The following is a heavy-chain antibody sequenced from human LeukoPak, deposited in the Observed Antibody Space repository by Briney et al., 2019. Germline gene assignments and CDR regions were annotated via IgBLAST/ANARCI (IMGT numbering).Heavy chain of an antibody. J-gene: IGHJ4*02. CDR1: GGSFSGYY. CDR2: INHSGST. CDR3: AIDIVIVPAARDDYGSNY. D-gene: IGHD2-2*01. V-gene: IGHV4-34*01. Sequence: SETLSLTCAVYGGSFSGYYWGWIRQPPGKGLEWIGEINHSGSTNYNPSLKSRVTISVDTSKNQFSLKLSSVTAADTAVYYCAIDIVIVPAARDDYGSNYWGQGTLVTVSS.